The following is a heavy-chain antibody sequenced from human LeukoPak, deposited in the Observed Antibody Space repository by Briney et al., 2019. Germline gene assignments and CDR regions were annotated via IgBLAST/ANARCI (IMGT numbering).Heavy chain of an antibody. CDR3: ARGSLYYDILTGYSTQIDY. CDR1: GGSISSGGYY. CDR2: IYHSGST. Sequence: TSETLSLTCTVSGGSISSGGYYWSWIRQPPGKGLEWIGYIYHSGSTYYNPSLKSRVTISVDRSKNQFSLKLSSVTAADTAVYYCARGSLYYDILTGYSTQIDYWGQGTLVTVSS. J-gene: IGHJ4*02. D-gene: IGHD3-9*01. V-gene: IGHV4-30-2*01.